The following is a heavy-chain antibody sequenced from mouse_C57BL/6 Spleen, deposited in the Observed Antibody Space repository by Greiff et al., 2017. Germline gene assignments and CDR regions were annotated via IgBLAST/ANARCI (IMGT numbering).Heavy chain of an antibody. CDR1: GYTFTSYW. CDR3: ARDGYDAMDD. Sequence: QVQLQQPGAELVRPGSSVKLSCKASGYTFTSYWMDWVKQRPGQGLEWIGNIYPSDSETHYNQKFKDKATLTVDKSSSTAYMQLSSLTSEDSAVYYCARDGYDAMDDWGQGTSVTVSS. V-gene: IGHV1-61*01. J-gene: IGHJ4*01. CDR2: IYPSDSET. D-gene: IGHD2-3*01.